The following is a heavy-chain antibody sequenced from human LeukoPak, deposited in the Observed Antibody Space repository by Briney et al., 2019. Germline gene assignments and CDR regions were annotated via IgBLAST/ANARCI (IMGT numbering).Heavy chain of an antibody. CDR1: GFTFSSYW. J-gene: IGHJ4*02. D-gene: IGHD6-19*01. V-gene: IGHV3-74*01. CDR2: INSDGSST. Sequence: GGSLRLSCAASGFTFSSYWMHWVRQAPGKGLVWVSRINSDGSSTSYADSVKGRFTISRDNAKNTLYLQMNSLRAEDTAVYYCARCSSGWYPFDYWGQGTLVTVSS. CDR3: ARCSSGWYPFDY.